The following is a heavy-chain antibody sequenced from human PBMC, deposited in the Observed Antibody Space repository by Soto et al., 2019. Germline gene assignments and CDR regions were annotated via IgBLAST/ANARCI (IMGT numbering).Heavy chain of an antibody. D-gene: IGHD5-18*01. Sequence: QVQLQESGPGLVKPSETLSLTCTVSGGSISSYYWSWIRQPPGKGLEWIGYIYYSGSTIYNPSLKSRVTISVDTSKNQFSLKRSSVTAADTAVYYCARDSSIYSYGYRGGLRLDYYYYMDVWGKGTTVTVSS. V-gene: IGHV4-59*01. CDR1: GGSISSYY. CDR2: IYYSGST. J-gene: IGHJ6*03. CDR3: ARDSSIYSYGYRGGLRLDYYYYMDV.